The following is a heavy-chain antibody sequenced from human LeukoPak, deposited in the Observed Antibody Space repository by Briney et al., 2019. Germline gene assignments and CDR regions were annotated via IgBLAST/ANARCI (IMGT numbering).Heavy chain of an antibody. CDR1: GHTFTGYY. CDR3: ARDSGGTGAVFPRLDYYFDL. V-gene: IGHV1-2*02. D-gene: IGHD3/OR15-3a*01. J-gene: IGHJ2*01. Sequence: ASVTVSCKTSGHTFTGYYIHWVRQAPGQGLEWMGWINPTSGVTNYAHHFEGRVTMTRDTSITTVFMELSSLRSDDTALYYCARDSGGTGAVFPRLDYYFDLWGRGTLVTVSS. CDR2: INPTSGVT.